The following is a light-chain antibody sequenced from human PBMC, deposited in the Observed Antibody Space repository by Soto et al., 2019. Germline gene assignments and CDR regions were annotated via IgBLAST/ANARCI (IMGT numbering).Light chain of an antibody. CDR2: GAS. CDR1: QSVSNN. V-gene: IGKV3-15*01. CDR3: QQYDNWPPYT. J-gene: IGKJ2*01. Sequence: EIVMTQSPATLSVSPGERATLSCRASQSVSNNLAWYQQQPGQAPRLLLYGASTRVTGIPARFSGSGSGTEFTLTISSLQSEDFAVYYCQQYDNWPPYTFGQGTKLEIK.